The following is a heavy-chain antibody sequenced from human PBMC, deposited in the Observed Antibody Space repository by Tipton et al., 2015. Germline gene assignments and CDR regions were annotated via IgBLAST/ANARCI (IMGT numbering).Heavy chain of an antibody. CDR2: ISHSGNT. CDR3: ARVPPTVTTYFDY. CDR1: AYSISSDYY. D-gene: IGHD4-17*01. J-gene: IGHJ4*02. V-gene: IGHV4-38-2*01. Sequence: TLSLTCAVSAYSISSDYYWGWIRQPPGKGLEWIGSISHSGNTYYNPSLKSRVTMSRDTSKNQFSLKLSSVTAADTAVYYCARVPPTVTTYFDYWGQGTLVTVSS.